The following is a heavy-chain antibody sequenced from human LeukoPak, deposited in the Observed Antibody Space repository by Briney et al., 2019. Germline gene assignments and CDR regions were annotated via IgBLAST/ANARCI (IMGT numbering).Heavy chain of an antibody. J-gene: IGHJ4*02. Sequence: GRSLRLSCAASGFIFSHYGMHWVRQAPGKGLEWVAVIQNDASTENFADSVKGRFTISRDNSKNTVFLQMNSLRVEDTAVHYCARELSQIVWGGLDYGGQGTLVSVSS. D-gene: IGHD2-21*01. CDR3: ARELSQIVWGGLDY. CDR1: GFIFSHYG. V-gene: IGHV3-33*05. CDR2: IQNDASTE.